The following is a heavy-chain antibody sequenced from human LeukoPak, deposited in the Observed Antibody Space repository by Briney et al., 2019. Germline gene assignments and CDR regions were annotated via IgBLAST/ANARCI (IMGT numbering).Heavy chain of an antibody. CDR3: ARDYYDSSGYPWFWNY. Sequence: GGSLRLSCAASGFTFSSYSMNWVRQAPGKGLEWVSSISSSSSCIYYADSVKGRFTISRDNAKNSLYLQMNSLRAEDTAVYYCARDYYDSSGYPWFWNYWGQGTLVTVSS. CDR1: GFTFSSYS. J-gene: IGHJ4*02. CDR2: ISSSSSCI. V-gene: IGHV3-21*01. D-gene: IGHD3-22*01.